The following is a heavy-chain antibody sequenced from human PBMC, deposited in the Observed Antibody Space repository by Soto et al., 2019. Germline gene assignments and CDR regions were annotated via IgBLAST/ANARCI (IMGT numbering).Heavy chain of an antibody. V-gene: IGHV3-20*04. CDR1: GFTFDDYG. CDR3: ARDSPFTNYYDSSASFDY. J-gene: IGHJ4*02. D-gene: IGHD3-22*01. Sequence: PGGSLRLSCAASGFTFDDYGMSWVRQAPGKGLEWVSGINWNGGSTGYADSVKGRFTISRDNAKNSLYLQMNSLRAEDTALYYCARDSPFTNYYDSSASFDYWGQGTLVTVSS. CDR2: INWNGGST.